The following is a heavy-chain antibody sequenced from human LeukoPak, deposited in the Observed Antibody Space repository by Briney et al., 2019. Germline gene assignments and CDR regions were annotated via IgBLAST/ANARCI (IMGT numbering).Heavy chain of an antibody. J-gene: IGHJ6*02. CDR2: INHSGST. CDR3: ARGSRGGSARRVARYGMDV. Sequence: SETLSLTCAVYGGSFSGYYWSWIRQPPGKGLEWIGEINHSGSTNYNPSLKRRVTISVYTSKNQFSLKLSSVPAADTAVYYCARGSRGGSARRVARYGMDVWGQGTTVTVSS. D-gene: IGHD2-15*01. V-gene: IGHV4-34*01. CDR1: GGSFSGYY.